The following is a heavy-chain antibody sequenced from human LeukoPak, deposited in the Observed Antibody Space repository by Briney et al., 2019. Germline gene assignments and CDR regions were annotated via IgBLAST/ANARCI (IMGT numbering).Heavy chain of an antibody. CDR2: LSSSGSRT. J-gene: IGHJ6*03. V-gene: IGHV3-23*01. Sequence: QAGGSLRLSCKASGFSLSTFAMSWVRRAPGKGLELVSTLSSSGSRTYYAESVKGRFTISRDTSMNTVFLQMNSLRGDDTAIYYCAKNKGQLVPNYCMNVWGKGTTVTVS. CDR3: AKNKGQLVPNYCMNV. D-gene: IGHD2/OR15-2a*01. CDR1: GFSLSTFA.